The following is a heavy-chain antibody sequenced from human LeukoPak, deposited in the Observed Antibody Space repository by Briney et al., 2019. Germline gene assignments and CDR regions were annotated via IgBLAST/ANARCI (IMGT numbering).Heavy chain of an antibody. CDR2: INPNSGGT. V-gene: IGHV1-2*02. CDR3: AGRLDYGDYRPASYYYGMDV. Sequence: GASVKVSCKASGYTFTGYYMHWVRQARGQGLEWMGWINPNSGGTNYAQKFQGRVTMTRDTSISTAYMELSRLRSDDTAVYYCAGRLDYGDYRPASYYYGMDVWGQGTTVTVSS. J-gene: IGHJ6*02. D-gene: IGHD4-17*01. CDR1: GYTFTGYY.